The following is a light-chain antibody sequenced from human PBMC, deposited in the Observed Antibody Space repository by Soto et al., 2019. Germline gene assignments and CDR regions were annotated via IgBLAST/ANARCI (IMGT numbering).Light chain of an antibody. J-gene: IGLJ3*02. Sequence: QSALTQPASVSGSPGQSITISCTGTSSDVGAYDFVSWYQHSPGKAPKLVTFDVTHRPPGISDRFSGSKSANTASLTISGLQAADEAFYYCTSYTSSSTLRVFGGGTKLTVL. CDR1: SSDVGAYDF. CDR3: TSYTSSSTLRV. CDR2: DVT. V-gene: IGLV2-14*01.